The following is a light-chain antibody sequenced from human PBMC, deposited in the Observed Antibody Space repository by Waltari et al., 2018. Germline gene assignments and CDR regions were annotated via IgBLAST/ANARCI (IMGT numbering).Light chain of an antibody. CDR2: SAS. CDR1: QSISTY. Sequence: DIQMTQSPSSLSASVGDRVTITCRASQSISTYVNWYQQKPGKVPRLLIFSASTLQTGVPSRFSGSGSGTDFTLTVTSLQPEDFASYYCHQTYNTPFTFGPGTIVEIK. CDR3: HQTYNTPFT. V-gene: IGKV1-39*01. J-gene: IGKJ3*01.